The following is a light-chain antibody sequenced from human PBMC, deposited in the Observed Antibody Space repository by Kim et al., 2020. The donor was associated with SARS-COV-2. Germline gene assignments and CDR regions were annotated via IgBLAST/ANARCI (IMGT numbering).Light chain of an antibody. V-gene: IGLV2-11*01. J-gene: IGLJ2*01. CDR2: DFS. CDR1: ISDVGGYNY. CDR3: CSYAGSYTLV. Sequence: GQSVTISCTGTISDVGGYNYVSWYQQHPGKAPNLMIYDFSKRPSGVPDRFSGSKSGNTASLTISGLQAEDEADYYCCSYAGSYTLVFGGGTQLTVL.